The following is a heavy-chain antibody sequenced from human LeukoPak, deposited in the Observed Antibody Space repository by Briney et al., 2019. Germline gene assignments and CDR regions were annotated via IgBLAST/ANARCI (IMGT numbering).Heavy chain of an antibody. V-gene: IGHV3-23*01. CDR1: GFTFSNYA. Sequence: GGSLRLSCAASGFTFSNYAMNWVRRAPGKGLDWVSAISSSGFSTYYADSVKGRFTISRDNSKNTLYLQMNSLRAEDTAVYYCAKGVPDYIHYFDYWGQGTLVTVSS. CDR2: ISSSGFST. CDR3: AKGVPDYIHYFDY. D-gene: IGHD3-10*01. J-gene: IGHJ4*02.